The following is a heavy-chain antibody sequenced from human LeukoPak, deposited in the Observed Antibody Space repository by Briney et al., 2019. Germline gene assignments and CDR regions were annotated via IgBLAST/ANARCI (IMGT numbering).Heavy chain of an antibody. V-gene: IGHV3-30*02. CDR3: AKDGISSYDY. CDR2: IRYDGNNQ. Sequence: GGSLRLSCAASGFTFSNFDMHWVRQAPGKGLEWVAFIRYDGNNQYFADSVKGRFTISRDNSKNTLYLQMNSLRAADTAVYYCAKDGISSYDYWGQGTLVTVSS. J-gene: IGHJ4*02. D-gene: IGHD1-26*01. CDR1: GFTFSNFD.